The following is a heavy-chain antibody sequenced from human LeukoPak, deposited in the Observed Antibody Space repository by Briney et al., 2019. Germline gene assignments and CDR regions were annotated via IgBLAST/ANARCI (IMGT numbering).Heavy chain of an antibody. V-gene: IGHV3-74*01. CDR1: GFTFSNYW. CDR2: IYTDGSST. CDR3: ARGSASGASNYYYYMDV. D-gene: IGHD2-21*01. Sequence: GGSLRLSCAASGFTFSNYWMHWVRQAPGKGLVWVSRIYTDGSSTTYADSVKGRFTISRDNARNALYLQMNSLRAEDTAVYYCARGSASGASNYYYYMDVWGKGTTVTVS. J-gene: IGHJ6*03.